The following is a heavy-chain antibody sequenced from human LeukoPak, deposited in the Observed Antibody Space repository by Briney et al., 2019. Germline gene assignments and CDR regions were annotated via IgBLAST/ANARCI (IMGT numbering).Heavy chain of an antibody. CDR1: GFTFSSYA. D-gene: IGHD6-13*01. CDR3: AKEYPQFYSSSWYEPFDY. CDR2: ISGSGGST. V-gene: IGHV3-23*01. Sequence: GGSLRLSCAASGFTFSSYAMSWVRQAPGKGLEWVSAISGSGGSTYYADSVKGRFTISRDNSKNTLYLQMNSLRAEDTAVYYCAKEYPQFYSSSWYEPFDYWGQGTLVTVSS. J-gene: IGHJ4*02.